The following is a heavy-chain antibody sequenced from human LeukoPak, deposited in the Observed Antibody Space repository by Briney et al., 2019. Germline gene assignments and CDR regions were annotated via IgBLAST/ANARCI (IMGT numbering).Heavy chain of an antibody. CDR3: ASLPTIFGVESDY. D-gene: IGHD3-3*01. V-gene: IGHV4-39*01. CDR2: IYYSGST. J-gene: IGHJ4*02. Sequence: SETLSPTCTVSGGSISSSSYYWGWIRQPPGKGLEWIGSIYYSGSTYYNPSLKSRVTISVDTSKNQFSLKLSSVTAADTAVYYCASLPTIFGVESDYWGQGTLVTVSS. CDR1: GGSISSSSYY.